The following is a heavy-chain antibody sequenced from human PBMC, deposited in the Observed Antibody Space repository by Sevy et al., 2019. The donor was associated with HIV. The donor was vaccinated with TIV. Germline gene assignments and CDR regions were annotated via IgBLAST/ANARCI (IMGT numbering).Heavy chain of an antibody. Sequence: GESLKISCAASGFTFSNYWMHWVRHAPGKGPVWVSRINSDGSSTSHAGTVRGRLTISRANAKNTVFLKMKGLRAGDTAVYYWGRDLLIDVWSGYYFGDKRGEPDDAFDIWGQGTMVT. V-gene: IGHV3-74*01. D-gene: IGHD3-3*01. CDR3: GRDLLIDVWSGYYFGDKRGEPDDAFDI. CDR1: GFTFSNYW. CDR2: INSDGSST. J-gene: IGHJ3*02.